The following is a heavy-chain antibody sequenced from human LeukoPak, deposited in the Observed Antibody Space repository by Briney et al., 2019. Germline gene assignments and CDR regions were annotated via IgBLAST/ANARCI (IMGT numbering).Heavy chain of an antibody. V-gene: IGHV3-48*03. J-gene: IGHJ6*04. D-gene: IGHD2-15*01. CDR1: GFTFSSYE. CDR2: ISSSGSTI. Sequence: QSGGSLRLSCAAPGFTFSSYEMNWVRQAPGKGLEWVSYISSSGSTIYYADSVKGRFTISRDNAKNSLYLQMNSLRAEDTAVYYCALAATYYYYGMDVWGKGTTVTVSS. CDR3: ALAATYYYYGMDV.